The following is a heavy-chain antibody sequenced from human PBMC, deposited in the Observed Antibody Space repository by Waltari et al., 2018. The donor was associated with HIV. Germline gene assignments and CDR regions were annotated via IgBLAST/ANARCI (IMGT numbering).Heavy chain of an antibody. V-gene: IGHV4-59*01. CDR1: GGSISSYY. J-gene: IGHJ5*02. CDR3: ARDSMDFWSGYYNSWFDP. CDR2: IYYSGCT. D-gene: IGHD3-3*01. Sequence: QVQLQESGPGLVKPSETLSLTCTVSGGSISSYYWSWIRQPPGKGLEWIGYIYYSGCTNYNPSLKSRVTIAVDTSKNQCSLKLSSVTAADTAVYYCARDSMDFWSGYYNSWFDPWGQGTLVTVSS.